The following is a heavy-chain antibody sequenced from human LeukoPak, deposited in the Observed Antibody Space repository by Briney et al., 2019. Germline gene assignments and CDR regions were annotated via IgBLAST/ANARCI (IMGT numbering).Heavy chain of an antibody. D-gene: IGHD3-9*01. CDR3: ARASYDILTGPGRDAFDI. V-gene: IGHV3-53*01. Sequence: QPGGSLRLSCAASGFTVSSNYMSWVRQAPGKGLEWVSVIYSGGSTYYADSVKGRFTISRDNSKNTLYLQMNSLRAEDTAVYYCARASYDILTGPGRDAFDIWGQGTVVTVSS. J-gene: IGHJ3*02. CDR2: IYSGGST. CDR1: GFTVSSNY.